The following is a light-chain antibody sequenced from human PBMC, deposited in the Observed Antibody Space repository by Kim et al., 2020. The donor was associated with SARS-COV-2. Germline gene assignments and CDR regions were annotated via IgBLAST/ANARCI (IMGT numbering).Light chain of an antibody. V-gene: IGLV2-18*02. CDR1: STDFGYYKR. CDR2: ENV. J-gene: IGLJ2*01. Sequence: GQSGTITCTGASTDFGYYKRVYWYQQPPGTAPKLLIYENVNRPSGVPERFSGSKAGNTASLTISGLQAEDEADYYCSSYTSSDTLVFGGGTKVTVL. CDR3: SSYTSSDTLV.